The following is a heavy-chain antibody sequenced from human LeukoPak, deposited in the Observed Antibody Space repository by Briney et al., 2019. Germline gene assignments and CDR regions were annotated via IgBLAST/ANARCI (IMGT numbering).Heavy chain of an antibody. CDR1: GFTFDDYA. J-gene: IGHJ3*01. V-gene: IGHV3-7*01. D-gene: IGHD2-2*01. CDR2: IKDDGSEN. CDR3: ARDIPGAASAFDV. Sequence: GGSLRLSWAASGFTFDDYAMHWVRQAPGKGLEWVANIKDDGSENKYVDSVKGRFTISRDNAKNSLSLQVNSLRDDDTAVYYCARDIPGAASAFDVWGQGTMVTVSS.